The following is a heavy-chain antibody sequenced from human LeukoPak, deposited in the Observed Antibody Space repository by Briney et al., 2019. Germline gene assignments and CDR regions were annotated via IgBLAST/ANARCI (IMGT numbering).Heavy chain of an antibody. D-gene: IGHD2/OR15-2a*01. CDR3: ATMQNLILCY. CDR1: GYNFAISR. CDR2: IYPGDSDT. V-gene: IGHV5-51*01. J-gene: IGHJ4*02. Sequence: GESLKISCRGSGYNFAISRIDLVCQMPGKGLEWMGIIYPGDSDTRYSPSFQGQLTISADKSISTAYLQWNSLKASDTAVYNGATMQNLILCYWGQGTLVTVSS.